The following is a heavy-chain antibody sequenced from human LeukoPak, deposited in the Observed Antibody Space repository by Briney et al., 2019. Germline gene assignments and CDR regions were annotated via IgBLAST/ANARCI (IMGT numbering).Heavy chain of an antibody. CDR3: ASRPPDETYYGVFDF. CDR1: GVIFRNHA. J-gene: IGHJ4*02. V-gene: IGHV3-23*01. CDR2: ITASGGST. Sequence: GGSLRLSCAASGVIFRNHAMSWVRQAPGEGLEWVSGITASGGSTFYAESVKGRFTISGDNSKNTLYLEVNSLRADDTAVYFCASRPPDETYYGVFDFWGQGTLVTVSS. D-gene: IGHD2-21*01.